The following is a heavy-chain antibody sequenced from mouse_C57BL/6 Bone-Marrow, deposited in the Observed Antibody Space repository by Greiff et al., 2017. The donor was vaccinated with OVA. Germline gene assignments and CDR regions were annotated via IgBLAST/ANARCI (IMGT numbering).Heavy chain of an antibody. D-gene: IGHD2-5*01. J-gene: IGHJ4*01. CDR3: ARNRDSDYIYYAMDD. CDR2: IYPGSGST. V-gene: IGHV1-55*01. Sequence: VQLQQSGAELVKPGASVKLSCKASGYTFTSYWITWVKQRPGQGLEWIGDIYPGSGSTNYNEKFKSKATLTVDKSSSTAYMQLNSLTSEDSAVYYCARNRDSDYIYYAMDDWGKGTSVTVSS. CDR1: GYTFTSYW.